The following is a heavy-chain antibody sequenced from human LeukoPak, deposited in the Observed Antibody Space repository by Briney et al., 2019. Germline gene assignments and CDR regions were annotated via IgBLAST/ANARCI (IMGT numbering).Heavy chain of an antibody. V-gene: IGHV4-61*02. Sequence: SETLSLTCTVSGGSISSGSYYWSWIRQPAGKGLEWIGRIYTSGSTNYNPSLKSRVTLLIDTSKKQFSLKLSSVTAADTAVYYCARAKGYCSGGSCPDAFDIWGQGTMVTVSS. J-gene: IGHJ3*02. D-gene: IGHD2-15*01. CDR1: GGSISSGSYY. CDR3: ARAKGYCSGGSCPDAFDI. CDR2: IYTSGST.